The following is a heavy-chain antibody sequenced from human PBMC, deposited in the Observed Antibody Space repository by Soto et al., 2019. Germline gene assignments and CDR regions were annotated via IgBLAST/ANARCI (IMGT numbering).Heavy chain of an antibody. D-gene: IGHD3-10*01. CDR1: GYIFSANY. V-gene: IGHV1-2*02. CDR3: VRAHALGFSNWFDP. Sequence: ASVKVSCKASGYIFSANYIHWVRQAPGQGLEWLGWINPHSGATNYAQKFLGRVTMSAXRXXXXAXMXLXXXXSDXTAVYYCVRAHALGFSNWFDPWGRGTLVTVSS. J-gene: IGHJ5*02. CDR2: INPHSGAT.